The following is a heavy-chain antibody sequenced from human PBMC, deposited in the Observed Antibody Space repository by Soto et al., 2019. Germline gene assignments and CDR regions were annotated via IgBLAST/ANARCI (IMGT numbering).Heavy chain of an antibody. D-gene: IGHD6-19*01. CDR1: GFTFSSYG. CDR3: ARDQDGSGCLDY. V-gene: IGHV3-33*01. Sequence: GGSLRLSCAASGFTFSSYGMHWVRQAPGKGLEWVAVIWYDGSNKYYADSVKGRFTISRDNSKNTLYLQMNSLRAEDTAVYYCARDQDGSGCLDYWGQGTLVTVSS. J-gene: IGHJ4*02. CDR2: IWYDGSNK.